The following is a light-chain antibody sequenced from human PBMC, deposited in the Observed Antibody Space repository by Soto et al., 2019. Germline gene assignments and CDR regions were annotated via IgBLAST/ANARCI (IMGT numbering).Light chain of an antibody. V-gene: IGKV1-5*03. CDR1: QSISSW. Sequence: DIQMTQSPSTLSASVGDRVTITCRASQSISSWLAWYQQKPGKAPKLLIYKASSLESGGPSRFSGSGSGTEFTLTISSLQPDDFATYYCQQYNSYSLPFTFGPGTKVDIK. CDR2: KAS. CDR3: QQYNSYSLPFT. J-gene: IGKJ3*01.